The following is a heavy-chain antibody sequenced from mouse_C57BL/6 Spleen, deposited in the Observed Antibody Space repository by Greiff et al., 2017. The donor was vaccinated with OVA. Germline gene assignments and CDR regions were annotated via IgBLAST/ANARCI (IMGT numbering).Heavy chain of an antibody. CDR1: GYSITSGYD. D-gene: IGHD1-1*01. CDR3: ARGRDHYGSSQAWFAY. V-gene: IGHV3-1*01. J-gene: IGHJ3*01. Sequence: DVKLQESGPGMVKPSQSLSLTCTVTGYSITSGYDWHWIRHFPGNKLEWMGYISYSGSTNYNPSLKSRISITHDTSKNHFFLKLNSVTTEDTATYYCARGRDHYGSSQAWFAYWGQGTLVTVSA. CDR2: ISYSGST.